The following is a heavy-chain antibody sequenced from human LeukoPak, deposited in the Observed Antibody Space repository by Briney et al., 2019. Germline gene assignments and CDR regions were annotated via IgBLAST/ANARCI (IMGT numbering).Heavy chain of an antibody. J-gene: IGHJ4*02. CDR1: GFIFTSYS. V-gene: IGHV3-64D*06. D-gene: IGHD5-12*01. CDR3: VKLGTRVATLRAEVDC. Sequence: GGSLRLSCLASGFIFTSYSVHWVRQAPRKRLEYVSGVDSKGGSTYYADSVKGRFTISRDNSKNTLYLQMADLRIEDTAIYYCVKLGTRVATLRAEVDCWGQGTLVAVST. CDR2: VDSKGGST.